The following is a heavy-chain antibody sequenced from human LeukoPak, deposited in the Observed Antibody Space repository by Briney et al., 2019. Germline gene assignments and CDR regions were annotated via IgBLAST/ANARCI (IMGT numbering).Heavy chain of an antibody. CDR2: ISGSGGST. Sequence: GGTLRLSCAASGFTFRRYGMSWVRQAPGKGLEWVSSISGSGGSTYYADSVKGRFTISRDNSKKTLNLQMNSLRAEDTAVYYCAKDRTGTTGADWFDPWGQGTLVTVSS. V-gene: IGHV3-23*01. D-gene: IGHD1-1*01. CDR1: GFTFRRYG. CDR3: AKDRTGTTGADWFDP. J-gene: IGHJ5*02.